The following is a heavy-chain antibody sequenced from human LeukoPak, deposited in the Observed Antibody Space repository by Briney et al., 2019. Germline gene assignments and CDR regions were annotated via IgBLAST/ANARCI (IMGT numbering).Heavy chain of an antibody. Sequence: SETLSLTCTVSGGSISSYYWSWIRQPAGKGLEWIGRIYTSGSTNYNPSLKSRVTMSVDTSKNQFSLKLSSVTAADTAVYYCASRGHSAYCSSTSCYTTDYCGQGTLVTVSS. CDR1: GGSISSYY. D-gene: IGHD2-2*02. V-gene: IGHV4-4*07. CDR3: ASRGHSAYCSSTSCYTTDY. CDR2: IYTSGST. J-gene: IGHJ4*02.